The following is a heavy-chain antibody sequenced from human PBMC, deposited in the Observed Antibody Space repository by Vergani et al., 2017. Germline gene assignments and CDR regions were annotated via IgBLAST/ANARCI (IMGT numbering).Heavy chain of an antibody. CDR3: ARSIGYCAGATCRAYYFDH. Sequence: VQLVQSGAEVRKPGASVTVSCTASGYIFKNYYIHWLRQAPGQAFEWVGILNPTTGHTTSAQKFMGRVDMTRDPSTDTSTRTVQMTLSSLRSEDTAVYYCARSIGYCAGATCRAYYFDHWGQGTRVTVSS. D-gene: IGHD2-21*01. J-gene: IGHJ5*02. CDR1: GYIFKNYY. V-gene: IGHV1-46*02. CDR2: LNPTTGHT.